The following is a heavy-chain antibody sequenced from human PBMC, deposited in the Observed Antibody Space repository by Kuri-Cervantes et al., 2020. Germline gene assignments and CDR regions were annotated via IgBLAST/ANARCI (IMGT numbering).Heavy chain of an antibody. J-gene: IGHJ4*02. CDR2: MNPNSGNT. Sequence: ASVKVSCKASKYTFTDYYMHWVRQAPGQGLEWMGWMNPNSGNTGYAQKFQGRVTMTRDTSTSTVYMELSSLRSEDTAVYYRARELLDTYYFDYWGQGTLVTVSS. V-gene: IGHV1-46*01. D-gene: IGHD1-1*01. CDR3: ARELLDTYYFDY. CDR1: KYTFTDYY.